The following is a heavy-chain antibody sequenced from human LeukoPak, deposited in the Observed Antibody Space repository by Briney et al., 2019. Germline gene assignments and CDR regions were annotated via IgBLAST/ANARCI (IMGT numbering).Heavy chain of an antibody. D-gene: IGHD3-9*01. Sequence: SGPALVKPTQTLTLTCTFSGFSLSTSAMCVSWIRQPPGKALEWLARIDWDDDKYYSTSPKTRLTISKDTSKHQVVLTMTNMDPVDTATYYCARHAPRWVLTGYSSDAFDIWGQGTMVTVSS. CDR2: IDWDDDK. V-gene: IGHV2-70*11. J-gene: IGHJ3*02. CDR3: ARHAPRWVLTGYSSDAFDI. CDR1: GFSLSTSAMC.